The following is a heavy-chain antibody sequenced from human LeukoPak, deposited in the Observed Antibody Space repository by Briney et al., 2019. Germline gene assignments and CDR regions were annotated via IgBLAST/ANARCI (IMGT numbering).Heavy chain of an antibody. CDR3: TTGAIFALDILTGYERTSDAFDI. D-gene: IGHD3-9*01. V-gene: IGHV3-15*01. CDR1: GFTFSNAW. J-gene: IGHJ3*02. CDR2: IKSKTDGGTT. Sequence: GGSLRLSCAASGFTFSNAWMSWVRQAPGKGLEWVGRIKSKTDGGTTDYAAPVKGRFTISRDDSKNTLYLQMNSLKTEDTAVYYCTTGAIFALDILTGYERTSDAFDIWGQGTMVTVSS.